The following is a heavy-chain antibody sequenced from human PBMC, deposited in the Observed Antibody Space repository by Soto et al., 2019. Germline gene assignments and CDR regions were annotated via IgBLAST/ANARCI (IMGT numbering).Heavy chain of an antibody. CDR1: GYTFTSYA. D-gene: IGHD2-21*02. Sequence: QVQLVQSGAEEKKPGASVKDSCKASGYTFTSYAMHWVRQAPGQRLEWMGWINAGNGNTKYSQKFQGRVTITRDTSASTAYMELSSRRSEDTAVYYCARSIVVGTALDYWGQGTLVTVSS. CDR2: INAGNGNT. V-gene: IGHV1-3*05. J-gene: IGHJ4*01. CDR3: ARSIVVGTALDY.